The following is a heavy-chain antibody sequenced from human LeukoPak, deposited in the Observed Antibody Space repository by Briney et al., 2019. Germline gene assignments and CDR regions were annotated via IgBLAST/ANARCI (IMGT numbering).Heavy chain of an antibody. V-gene: IGHV1-18*01. J-gene: IGHJ4*02. D-gene: IGHD6-19*01. CDR1: NYTFINYG. CDR3: ARGGSGWYVDY. Sequence: ASVKVSCKASNYTFINYGISWVRQAPGQGLEWMGWINGYNGNTDYAQELQGRVTMTTDTSTSTAYMELRSLRSDDTAVYYCARGGSGWYVDYWGQGTLVTVSS. CDR2: INGYNGNT.